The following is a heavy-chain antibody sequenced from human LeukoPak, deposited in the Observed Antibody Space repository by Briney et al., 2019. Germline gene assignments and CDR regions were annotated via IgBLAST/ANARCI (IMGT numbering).Heavy chain of an antibody. D-gene: IGHD3-22*01. V-gene: IGHV3-21*01. CDR3: AERPYYYDSSGWELSYFDY. Sequence: GGSLRLSCAASGFTFSSYGMNWVRQAPGKGLEWVSSISSSTSYIYYADSVKGRFTISRDNAKNSLFLQMNSLRAEDTAVYYCAERPYYYDSSGWELSYFDYWGQGTLVTVSS. J-gene: IGHJ4*02. CDR1: GFTFSSYG. CDR2: ISSSTSYI.